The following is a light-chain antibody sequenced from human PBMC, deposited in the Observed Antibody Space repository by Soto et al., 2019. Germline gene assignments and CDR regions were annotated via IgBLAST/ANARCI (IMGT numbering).Light chain of an antibody. CDR1: QSVDSD. J-gene: IGKJ3*01. CDR2: DAS. Sequence: EIVLTQSPATLSLSPGERATLSCRASQSVDSDLAWYQQKPGQAPRLLIYDASTRATGIPARFSGSGSGTDFTLSISSLEPEDFAVYYCQQRSKWPITFGPGTKVDIK. CDR3: QQRSKWPIT. V-gene: IGKV3-11*01.